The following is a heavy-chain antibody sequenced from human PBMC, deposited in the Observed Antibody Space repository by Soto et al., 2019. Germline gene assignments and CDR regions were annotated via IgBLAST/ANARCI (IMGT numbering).Heavy chain of an antibody. CDR1: GGTFSSYA. CDR2: IIPIFGTA. CDR3: ARAVAGGVYYYYGMDV. D-gene: IGHD6-19*01. J-gene: IGHJ6*02. Sequence: QVQLVQSGAEVKKPGSSVKVSCKASGGTFSSYAINWVRQAPGQGLEWMGGIIPIFGTADYAQKFQGRVTITAXXXTXXAYRELSSLRSEDTAVYYCARAVAGGVYYYYGMDVWGQGTTVTVSS. V-gene: IGHV1-69*12.